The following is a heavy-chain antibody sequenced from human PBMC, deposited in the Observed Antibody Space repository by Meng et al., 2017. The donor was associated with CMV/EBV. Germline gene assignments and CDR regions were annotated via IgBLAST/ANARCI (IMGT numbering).Heavy chain of an antibody. J-gene: IGHJ5*02. Sequence: RESLCLSCAASRLTFSTYEMNWVRQAPGKGLEWVSYISSAGNSIYYADSVKGRFTITRDNAKNSLFLQMNSLRAEDTAVYYCARGYYYDSSGYSNWFDPWGQGTLVTVSS. CDR2: ISSAGNSI. V-gene: IGHV3-48*03. D-gene: IGHD3-22*01. CDR1: RLTFSTYE. CDR3: ARGYYYDSSGYSNWFDP.